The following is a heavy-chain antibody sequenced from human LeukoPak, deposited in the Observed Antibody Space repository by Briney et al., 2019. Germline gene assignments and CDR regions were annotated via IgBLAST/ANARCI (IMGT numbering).Heavy chain of an antibody. Sequence: GGSLRLSCEASGFTFSTYAMSWVRQAPGKGLEWVSYITDSGRTIYYADSVKGRFTISRDNAKNSLFLQMNSLRAEDTAVYYCARGEVVTASLPDYFYYYMDVWGKGTTVTISS. CDR2: ITDSGRTI. J-gene: IGHJ6*03. CDR3: ARGEVVTASLPDYFYYYMDV. D-gene: IGHD2-21*02. CDR1: GFTFSTYA. V-gene: IGHV3-48*03.